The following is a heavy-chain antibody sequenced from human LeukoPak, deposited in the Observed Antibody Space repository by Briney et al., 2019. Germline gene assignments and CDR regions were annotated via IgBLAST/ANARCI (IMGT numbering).Heavy chain of an antibody. V-gene: IGHV3-9*01. CDR3: AKGTSLYYYDSSGYPGAFDY. CDR1: GFTFDDYA. CDR2: ISRSSSYI. D-gene: IGHD3-22*01. Sequence: GGSLRLSCAASGFTFDDYAMHWVRQAPGKGLEWVSSISRSSSYIYYSDSVKGRFAISRDNAKNSLYLQMNSLRAEDTALYYCAKGTSLYYYDSSGYPGAFDYWGQGTLVTVSS. J-gene: IGHJ4*02.